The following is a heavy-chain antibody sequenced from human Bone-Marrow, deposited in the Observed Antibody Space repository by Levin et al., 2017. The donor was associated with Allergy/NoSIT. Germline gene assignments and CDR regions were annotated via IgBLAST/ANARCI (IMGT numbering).Heavy chain of an antibody. Sequence: SETLSLTCAVSGGSISSSNWWSWVRQPPGKGLEWIGEIYHSGSTNYNPSLKSRVTISVDKSKNQFSLKLSSVTAADTAVYYCARWRRGGCSSTSGYGMDVWGQGTTVTVSS. CDR1: GGSISSSNW. V-gene: IGHV4-4*02. CDR2: IYHSGST. D-gene: IGHD2-2*01. J-gene: IGHJ6*02. CDR3: ARWRRGGCSSTSGYGMDV.